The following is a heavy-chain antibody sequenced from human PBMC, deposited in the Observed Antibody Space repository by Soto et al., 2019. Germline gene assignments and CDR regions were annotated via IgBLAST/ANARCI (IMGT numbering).Heavy chain of an antibody. CDR2: IYYSGST. CDR3: ARHGLGSSWDYYYYYMDV. J-gene: IGHJ6*03. D-gene: IGHD6-13*01. Sequence: TSETLSLTCTVSGGSISSYYWSWVRQPPGKGLEWIGYIYYSGSTNYNPSLKSRVTISVDTSKNQFSLKLSSVTAADTAVYYCARHGLGSSWDYYYYYMDVWGKGTTVTVSS. V-gene: IGHV4-59*08. CDR1: GGSISSYY.